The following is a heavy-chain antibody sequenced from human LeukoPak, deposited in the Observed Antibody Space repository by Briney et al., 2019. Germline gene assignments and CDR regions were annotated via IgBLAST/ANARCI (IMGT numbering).Heavy chain of an antibody. CDR3: ARDLVTVTKGFDI. V-gene: IGHV4-59*11. CDR1: SDSFSSHY. CDR2: ISYIGTT. Sequence: SETLSLTCAVSSDSFSSHYWTWIRQPPGRGLEWIGYISYIGTTNYNPSLKSRVTISIDTSKNQFSLKLSSVTTADTAVYYCARDLVTVTKGFDIWGLGTMVSVSS. D-gene: IGHD4-17*01. J-gene: IGHJ3*02.